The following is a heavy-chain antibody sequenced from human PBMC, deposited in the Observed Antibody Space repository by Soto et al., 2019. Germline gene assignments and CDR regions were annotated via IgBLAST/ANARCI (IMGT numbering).Heavy chain of an antibody. CDR2: TYYRSRWYN. CDR1: GASVSSTSAA. D-gene: IGHD3-16*01. CDR3: ASDRKGGFVMDV. J-gene: IGHJ6*01. Sequence: PSQTLSLTCAIPGASVSSTSAAWNWIRQSPSRGLEWLGRTYYRSRWYNDYAVSVKGRISINPDTSKNLFSRQLNSVTPEDTAVYDCASDRKGGFVMDVWGQGTTVTVSS. V-gene: IGHV6-1*01.